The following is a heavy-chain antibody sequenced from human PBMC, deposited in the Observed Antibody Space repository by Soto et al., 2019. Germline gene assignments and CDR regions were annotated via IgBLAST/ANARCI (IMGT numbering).Heavy chain of an antibody. CDR1: GDTFTSYA. D-gene: IGHD2-15*01. CDR3: ARAQEQILISWVNP. CDR2: SNAVNGNT. J-gene: IGHJ5*02. V-gene: IGHV1-3*01. Sequence: SVKVSCKASGDTFTSYALHWVRPAPGQRLECMGWSNAVNGNTKYSQKFQGRVTITRDTYASTTHHELRSLRSEDTAVYYCARAQEQILISWVNPWVQRNQVTVSS.